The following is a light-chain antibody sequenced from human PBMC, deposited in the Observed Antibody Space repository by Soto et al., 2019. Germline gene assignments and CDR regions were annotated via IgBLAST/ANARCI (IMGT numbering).Light chain of an antibody. CDR3: QQYNNWPPIT. V-gene: IGKV3-15*01. CDR2: GAY. CDR1: QSVSSN. Sequence: IVMTQSPATLSVSPGDRATLSCRASQSVSSNLAWYQQKPGQAPRLIIYGAYTRATGIPARFSGSGSGTEFTLTISSLQSEDFAVYYCQQYNNWPPITCGQGTRLEIK. J-gene: IGKJ5*01.